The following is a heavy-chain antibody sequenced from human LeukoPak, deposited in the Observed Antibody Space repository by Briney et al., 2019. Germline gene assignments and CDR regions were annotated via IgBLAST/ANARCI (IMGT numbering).Heavy chain of an antibody. CDR3: ASQSGSSFAEYSHH. V-gene: IGHV3-66*04. D-gene: IGHD1-26*01. Sequence: GGSLRLSCAASGFTVSNNYMGWVRQAPGKGLQWVSIIYSGGNTYYADSVKGRFIISRDDSKNTLNLQMNSPRAEDTAVYYCASQSGSSFAEYSHHWGQGTLVTVSS. J-gene: IGHJ1*01. CDR1: GFTVSNNY. CDR2: IYSGGNT.